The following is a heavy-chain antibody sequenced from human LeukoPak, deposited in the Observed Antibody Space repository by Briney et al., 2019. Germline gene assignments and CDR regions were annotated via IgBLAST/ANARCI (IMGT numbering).Heavy chain of an antibody. CDR2: ISSSSSTI. Sequence: GGSLRLSCAASGFTFSSYSMNWVRQAPGKGLEWVSYISSSSSTIYYADSVKGRFTISRDNAKNSLYLQMNSLRAEDTAVYYSARDRGDYDAFDIWGQGTMVTVSS. CDR1: GFTFSSYS. J-gene: IGHJ3*02. D-gene: IGHD4-17*01. V-gene: IGHV3-48*01. CDR3: ARDRGDYDAFDI.